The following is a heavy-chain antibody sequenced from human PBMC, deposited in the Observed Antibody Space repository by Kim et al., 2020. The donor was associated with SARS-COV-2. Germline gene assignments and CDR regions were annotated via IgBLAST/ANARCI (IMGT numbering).Heavy chain of an antibody. V-gene: IGHV4-61*03. CDR1: GASVSSKSYY. J-gene: IGHJ4*02. D-gene: IGHD3-22*01. CDR3: ACSRAGGYFFDGFDS. Sequence: SETLSLTCTVSGASVSSKSYYWTWIRQPPRKGLEWLGYTYYTGTTHHNPFLKSRLSISLDTSQNRLSLSLTSVSAADTAFYYCACSRAGGYFFDGFDSWGQGALVTVSS. CDR2: TYYTGTT.